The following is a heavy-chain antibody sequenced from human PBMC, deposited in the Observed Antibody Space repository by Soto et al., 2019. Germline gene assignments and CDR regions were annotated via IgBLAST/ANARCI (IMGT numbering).Heavy chain of an antibody. Sequence: PGGSLRLSCAASGFTFDDYTMHWVRQAPGKGLEWVSLISWDGGSTYYADSVKGRFTISRDNSKNSLYLQMNSLRTEDTVLYYCAKDIGLTKWFGELLPYGIIENGMDVWGQGTTVTVSS. D-gene: IGHD3-10*01. CDR1: GFTFDDYT. CDR2: ISWDGGST. J-gene: IGHJ6*02. V-gene: IGHV3-43*01. CDR3: AKDIGLTKWFGELLPYGIIENGMDV.